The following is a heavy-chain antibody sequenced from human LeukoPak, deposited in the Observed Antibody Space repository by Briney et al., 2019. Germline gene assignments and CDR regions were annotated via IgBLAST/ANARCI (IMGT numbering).Heavy chain of an antibody. V-gene: IGHV4-39*07. CDR3: ASTMVRGVRSNY. J-gene: IGHJ4*02. Sequence: KASETLSLTCTVSGGSISSSSYYWGWIRQPPGKGLEWIGSIYYSGSTYYNPSLKSRVTISVDTSKSQFSLKLSSVTAADTAVYYCASTMVRGVRSNYRGQGTLVTVSS. D-gene: IGHD3-10*01. CDR1: GGSISSSSYY. CDR2: IYYSGST.